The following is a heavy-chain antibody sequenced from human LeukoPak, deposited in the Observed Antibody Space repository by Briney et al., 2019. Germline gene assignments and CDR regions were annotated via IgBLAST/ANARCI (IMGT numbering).Heavy chain of an antibody. CDR2: IYPGDSDT. CDR1: GNSFSTNW. V-gene: IGHV5-51*01. Sequence: PGESLKISCRASGNSFSTNWIGWVRQMPGKGLEWMGVIYPGDSDTRYSPSFQGQVTMSADKSISTAYLQWSSLKASDTAMYFCASGSGTYSPDYWGQGTLVTVSS. CDR3: ASGSGTYSPDY. J-gene: IGHJ4*02. D-gene: IGHD3-10*01.